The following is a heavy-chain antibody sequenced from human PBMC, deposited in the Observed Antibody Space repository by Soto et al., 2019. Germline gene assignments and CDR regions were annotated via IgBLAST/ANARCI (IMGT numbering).Heavy chain of an antibody. CDR2: IYQSGST. CDR3: ARVDGPSYGGCFDP. CDR1: GYSITSGYY. Sequence: PSETLSLTCAVSGYSITSGYYWGWIRQPPGKGLEWIGSIYQSGSTYYNPSLKSRVTISVDTSKNQFSLKVSSVTATDTAVYYCARVDGPSYGGCFDPWGQGTLVTVSS. J-gene: IGHJ5*02. V-gene: IGHV4-38-2*01. D-gene: IGHD5-12*01.